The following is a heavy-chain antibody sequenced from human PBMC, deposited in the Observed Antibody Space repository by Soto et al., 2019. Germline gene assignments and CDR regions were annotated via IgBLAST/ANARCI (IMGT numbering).Heavy chain of an antibody. CDR3: RIFGVAPVFDY. CDR2: INHSGST. Sequence: QVQLQQWGAGLLKPSETLSLTCAVYGGSFSGYYWSWIRQPPGKGLEWIGEINHSGSTNYNPSLKSRLTISVDTSKNQFSLKLSSVTAADTAVYYCRIFGVAPVFDYWGQGTLVTVSS. D-gene: IGHD3-3*01. CDR1: GGSFSGYY. J-gene: IGHJ4*02. V-gene: IGHV4-34*01.